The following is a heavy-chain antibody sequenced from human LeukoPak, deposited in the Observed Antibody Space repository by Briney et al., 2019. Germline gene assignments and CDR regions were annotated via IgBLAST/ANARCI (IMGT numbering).Heavy chain of an antibody. D-gene: IGHD3-3*01. CDR3: AKDGGITIFGVADY. CDR2: IRYDGSNK. V-gene: IGHV3-30*02. Sequence: PGRSLRLSCAASGFTFSSYGMHWVRQAPGKGLEWVAFIRYDGSNKYYADSVKGRFTISRDNSKNTLYLQMNSLRAEDTAVYYCAKDGGITIFGVADYWGQGTLVTVSS. J-gene: IGHJ4*02. CDR1: GFTFSSYG.